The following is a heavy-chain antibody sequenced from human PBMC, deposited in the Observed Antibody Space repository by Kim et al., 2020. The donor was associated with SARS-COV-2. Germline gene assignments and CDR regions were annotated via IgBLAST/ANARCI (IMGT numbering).Heavy chain of an antibody. Sequence: GGSLRLSCAASGFTFSSYGMNWVRQAPGKGLEWVALIRHDGSNEHYADSVKGRFTNSRDDSKNMLYLQMNSLRAEDTAMYYCAKYCGSTGCKPKRPYYHGLDVWGQGTTLTVSS. CDR2: IRHDGSNE. CDR3: AKYCGSTGCKPKRPYYHGLDV. V-gene: IGHV3-30*02. D-gene: IGHD2-2*01. CDR1: GFTFSSYG. J-gene: IGHJ6*02.